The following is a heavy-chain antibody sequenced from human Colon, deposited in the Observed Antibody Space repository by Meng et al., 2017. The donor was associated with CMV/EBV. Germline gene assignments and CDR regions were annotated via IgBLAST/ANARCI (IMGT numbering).Heavy chain of an antibody. J-gene: IGHJ4*02. CDR2: IYWDDDK. V-gene: IGHV2-5*02. CDR3: AHRMGRIAARVFDY. Sequence: QSTLHGLCPPALKPSPPPTLSSTIARCTLSTSGVGVGWIRQPPGKALEWLALIYWDDDKRYSPSLKSRLTITKDTSKNQVVLTMTYMDPVDTATYYCAHRMGRIAARVFDYWGQGTLVTVSS. CDR1: RCTLSTSGVG. D-gene: IGHD6-6*01.